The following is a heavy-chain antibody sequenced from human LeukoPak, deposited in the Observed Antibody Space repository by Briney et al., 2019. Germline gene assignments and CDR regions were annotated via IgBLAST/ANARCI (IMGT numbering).Heavy chain of an antibody. CDR3: ARALRYFDWLLSH. D-gene: IGHD3-9*01. J-gene: IGHJ4*02. V-gene: IGHV3-11*01. Sequence: GSLRLSCAASGFTFGDYYMSWIRQAPGKGLEWLSYISNSGSAIYYADSVKGRFTISRDNAKNSLYLQMNSLRADDTAVYYCARALRYFDWLLSHWGQGTLVTVSS. CDR2: ISNSGSAI. CDR1: GFTFGDYY.